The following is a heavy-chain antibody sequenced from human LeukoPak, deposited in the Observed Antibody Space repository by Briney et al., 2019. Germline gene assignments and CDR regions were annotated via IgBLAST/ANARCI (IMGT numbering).Heavy chain of an antibody. CDR3: ARGRYSYASDY. V-gene: IGHV3-11*01. CDR2: ISSSGSTK. J-gene: IGHJ4*02. Sequence: GGSLRLSCAASGFTFSDYNMSWIRQAPGKGLEWVSYISSSGSTKYYADSVKGRFTISRDNAKNSLYLQMNSLRVEDTAVYYCARGRYSYASDYWGQGTLVTVSS. D-gene: IGHD5-18*01. CDR1: GFTFSDYN.